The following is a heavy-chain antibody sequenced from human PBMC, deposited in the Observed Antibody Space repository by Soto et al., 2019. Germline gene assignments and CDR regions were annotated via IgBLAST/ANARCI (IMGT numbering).Heavy chain of an antibody. CDR1: GFTFSSYG. V-gene: IGHV3-33*01. D-gene: IGHD6-13*01. Sequence: QVQLVESGGGVVQPGRSLRLSCAASGFTFSSYGMHWVRQAPGKGLEWVAVIWYDGSNKYYADSVKGRFTISRDNSKNTLYLQMNSLRAEDTAVYYCARDIAAAGTSYYYYGMDVSGQWTTVTVSS. CDR2: IWYDGSNK. CDR3: ARDIAAAGTSYYYYGMDV. J-gene: IGHJ6*02.